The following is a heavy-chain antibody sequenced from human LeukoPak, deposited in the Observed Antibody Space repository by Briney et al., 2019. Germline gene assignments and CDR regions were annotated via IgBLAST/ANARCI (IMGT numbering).Heavy chain of an antibody. J-gene: IGHJ4*02. CDR1: GFTFSSYW. CDR2: VNSDGSST. CDR3: GRIKGNSFDY. Sequence: GGSLRLSCAVSGFTFSSYWMHWVRQAPGKGLVWVSRVNSDGSSTTYADSVKGRFTISRDNAKNTLYLQMNSLRAEDTAVYYWGRIKGNSFDYWGQGTLVTVSS. V-gene: IGHV3-74*01.